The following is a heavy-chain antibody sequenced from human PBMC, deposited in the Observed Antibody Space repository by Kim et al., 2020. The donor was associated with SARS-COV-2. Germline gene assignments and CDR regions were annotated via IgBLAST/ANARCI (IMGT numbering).Heavy chain of an antibody. D-gene: IGHD6-19*01. V-gene: IGHV1-3*04. CDR3: ARGSGWAFDY. CDR1: GYTFLNYV. J-gene: IGHJ4*02. Sequence: ASVKVSCKASGYTFLNYVMHWVRQAPGQRPEWMGLISIGNDNTKFSRKFQGRVTITRDTSASTAYMELTSLRSEDTAIYYCARGSGWAFDYWCQGTLVTVAS. CDR2: ISIGNDNT.